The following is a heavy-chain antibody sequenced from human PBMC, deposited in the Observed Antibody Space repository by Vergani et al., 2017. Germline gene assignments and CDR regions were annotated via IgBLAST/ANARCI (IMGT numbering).Heavy chain of an antibody. CDR3: ECGGHGSENGGALQL. V-gene: IGHV5-51*01. Sequence: EKQLVQSGSETKKPGESLKISCQAFGYIFSNFWIGWVRQRPGRGLEWVGIIYPGDSEVKSNPTFRGQVIFSVATSVNTAYLQWRSLKASDTATYFCECGGHGSENGGALQLWGQGTNITVSS. J-gene: IGHJ3*01. D-gene: IGHD3-10*01. CDR1: GYIFSNFW. CDR2: IYPGDSEV.